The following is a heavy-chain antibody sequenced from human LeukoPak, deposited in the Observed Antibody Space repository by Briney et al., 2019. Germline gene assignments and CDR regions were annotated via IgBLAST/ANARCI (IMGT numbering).Heavy chain of an antibody. CDR2: INPNSGGT. V-gene: IGHV1-2*02. CDR1: GYTFTSYD. J-gene: IGHJ4*02. D-gene: IGHD7-27*01. CDR3: ARGWGAFDY. Sequence: ASVKVSCKASGYTFTSYDINWVRQATGQGLEWMGWINPNSGGTNYAQKFQGRVTMTRDTSISTAYMELSRLRSDDTAVYYCARGWGAFDYWGQGTLVTVSS.